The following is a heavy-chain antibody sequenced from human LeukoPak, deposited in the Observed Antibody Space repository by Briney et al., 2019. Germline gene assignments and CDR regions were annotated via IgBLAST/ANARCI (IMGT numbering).Heavy chain of an antibody. CDR1: GDSVSNNRAA. CDR2: TYYKSRWDN. D-gene: IGHD1-14*01. CDR3: TRDATRTGWFDP. J-gene: IGHJ5*02. V-gene: IGHV6-1*01. Sequence: SQTLSLTCAISGDSVSNNRAAWNWIRQSPSRGPEWLGRTYYKSRWDNDYAASVKGRITISPDTSKNQFSLQLNFVTPEDTAVYYCTRDATRTGWFDPWGQGTLVTVSS.